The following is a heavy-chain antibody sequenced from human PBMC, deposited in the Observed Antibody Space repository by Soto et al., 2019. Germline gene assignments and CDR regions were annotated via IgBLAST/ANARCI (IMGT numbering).Heavy chain of an antibody. CDR3: SLGLDSTMTMPAFVI. J-gene: IGHJ3*02. Sequence: GGSLRLSCAASGFTFSNYAMSWVRQAPGKGLEWVSAVSVDGGGTYYADSVKGHFTISRDNSKNTLYLQMTSLRAEDTAVYYSSLGLDSTMTMPAFVIWGQGTMVTVSS. V-gene: IGHV3-23*01. CDR2: VSVDGGGT. CDR1: GFTFSNYA. D-gene: IGHD5-18*01.